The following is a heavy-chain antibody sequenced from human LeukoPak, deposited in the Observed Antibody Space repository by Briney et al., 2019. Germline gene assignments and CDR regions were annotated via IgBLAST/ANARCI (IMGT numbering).Heavy chain of an antibody. J-gene: IGHJ4*02. CDR2: INCYNGNT. CDR1: GYSFSYCG. CDR3: ARSLDAAAGLANFDY. V-gene: IGHV1-18*01. D-gene: IGHD6-25*01. Sequence: GASVTVSCKASGYSFSYCGINWVRQPPGQGLEWIGWINCYNGNTNYAQKSEGRLTLTTDTATSTVYMELRNLRYDDTAVYYCARSLDAAAGLANFDYWGQGTRVTVSS.